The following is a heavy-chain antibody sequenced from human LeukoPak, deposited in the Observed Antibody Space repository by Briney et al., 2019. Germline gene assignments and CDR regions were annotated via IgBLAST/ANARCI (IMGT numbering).Heavy chain of an antibody. J-gene: IGHJ6*03. Sequence: SETLSLTCTVLGGSITNYYWSWIRQFPGKGLEWIGYIHDNENTNYNPSRKTRVTISVDTPRNQVFLNVTSVTAADTAVYYCAREGCSSSSCSEDNMDVWGKGTTVIVSS. CDR2: IHDNENT. V-gene: IGHV4-59*08. CDR3: AREGCSSSSCSEDNMDV. D-gene: IGHD2-2*01. CDR1: GGSITNYY.